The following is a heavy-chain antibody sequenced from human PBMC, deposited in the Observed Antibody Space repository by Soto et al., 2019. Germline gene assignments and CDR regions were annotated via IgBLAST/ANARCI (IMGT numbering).Heavy chain of an antibody. J-gene: IGHJ3*01. Sequence: GGSLRLSCAASGFSFSSYEMNWVRQAPGKGLEWISYIGGSGGTKYSADSVKGRFIISRDNAQNSLYLQMNSLRVEDTGVYYCARDRGGDAGHFLFPDGFDLWGQGTMVTVSS. CDR3: ARDRGGDAGHFLFPDGFDL. D-gene: IGHD3-3*02. V-gene: IGHV3-48*03. CDR1: GFSFSSYE. CDR2: IGGSGGTK.